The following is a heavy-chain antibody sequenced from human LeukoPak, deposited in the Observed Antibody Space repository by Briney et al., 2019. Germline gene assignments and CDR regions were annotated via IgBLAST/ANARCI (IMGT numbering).Heavy chain of an antibody. V-gene: IGHV3-11*04. Sequence: GGSLRLSCAASGFAFSDYYMSWIRQAPGKGLEGVSYISSSGSTIYYADSVKGRFTISRDNAKNSLYLQMNSLRAEDTAVYYCASLPPYGSGTTFDYWGQGTLVTVSS. D-gene: IGHD3-10*01. CDR3: ASLPPYGSGTTFDY. CDR1: GFAFSDYY. J-gene: IGHJ4*02. CDR2: ISSSGSTI.